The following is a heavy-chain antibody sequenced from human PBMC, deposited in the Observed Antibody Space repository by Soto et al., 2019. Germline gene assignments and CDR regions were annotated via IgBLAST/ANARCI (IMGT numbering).Heavy chain of an antibody. J-gene: IGHJ1*01. CDR1: GFNFKKSA. Sequence: GGSLRLSCEASGFNFKKSAMGWVRQAPGEGLEWVSGISCCGGSTFYADSVKGRFSLARDDSKNTLSLQLNSLRVEDTAHYYCAKADGEQWLIPHLDNWGQGTQVTVSS. V-gene: IGHV3-23*01. CDR2: ISCCGGST. CDR3: AKADGEQWLIPHLDN. D-gene: IGHD6-19*01.